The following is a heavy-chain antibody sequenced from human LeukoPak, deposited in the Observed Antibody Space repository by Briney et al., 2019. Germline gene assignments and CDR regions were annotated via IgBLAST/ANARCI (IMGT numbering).Heavy chain of an antibody. J-gene: IGHJ2*01. CDR1: GFTFSSYS. Sequence: PGRSLRLSCAASGFTFSSYSMNWVRQAPGKGLEWVSYISSSSYYIYYAASVKGRFTISRDNAKNSLYLQMNSLRAEDTAVYYCARDEDYGDYEYLDLWGRGTLVTVSS. V-gene: IGHV3-21*01. CDR3: ARDEDYGDYEYLDL. CDR2: ISSSSYYI. D-gene: IGHD4-17*01.